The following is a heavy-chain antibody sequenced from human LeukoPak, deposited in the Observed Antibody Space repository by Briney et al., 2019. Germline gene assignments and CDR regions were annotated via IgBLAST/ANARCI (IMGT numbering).Heavy chain of an antibody. CDR2: IIPIFGTA. D-gene: IGHD3-22*01. J-gene: IGHJ4*02. Sequence: SVKVSCKASGGTFSSYAISWVRQAPGQGLEWMGGIIPIFGTANYAQKFQGRVTITADESTSTAYMELSSLRSEDTAVYYCARDDPHNAYYYDISAGGGYWGQGTLVTVSS. CDR3: ARDDPHNAYYYDISAGGGY. V-gene: IGHV1-69*13. CDR1: GGTFSSYA.